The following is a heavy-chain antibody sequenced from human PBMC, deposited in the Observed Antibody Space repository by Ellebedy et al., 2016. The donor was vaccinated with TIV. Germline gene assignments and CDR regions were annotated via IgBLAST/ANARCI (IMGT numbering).Heavy chain of an antibody. D-gene: IGHD6-13*01. CDR2: ISSSGSTI. CDR3: ARGYPGLEAASNYFDY. V-gene: IGHV3-11*01. Sequence: GESLKISXAASGFTFNDYYMSWIRQAPGKGLEWISYISSSGSTIYYADSLKGRFTISRDNTKNSLYLQMNSLRAEDTAVYYCARGYPGLEAASNYFDYWGQGTLVTVSS. J-gene: IGHJ4*02. CDR1: GFTFNDYY.